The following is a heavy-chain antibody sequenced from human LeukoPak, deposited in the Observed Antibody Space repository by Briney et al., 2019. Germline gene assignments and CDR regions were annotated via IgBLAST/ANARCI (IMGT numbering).Heavy chain of an antibody. V-gene: IGHV3-48*04. CDR3: ARGYEYQLLKGVIAY. D-gene: IGHD2-2*01. Sequence: GGSLRLSCAASGFTFSSYSMNWVRQAPGKVLEWGSYISSSSTIYYADSVKGRFTISRDNAKNSLYLQMNGLRAEDTAVYYCARGYEYQLLKGVIAYWGQGTLVTVSS. CDR1: GFTFSSYS. J-gene: IGHJ4*02. CDR2: ISSSSTI.